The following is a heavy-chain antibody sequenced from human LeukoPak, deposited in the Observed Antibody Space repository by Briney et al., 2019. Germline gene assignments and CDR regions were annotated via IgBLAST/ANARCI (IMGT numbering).Heavy chain of an antibody. D-gene: IGHD3-3*01. Sequence: GGSLRLSCAASGFTFSSYGMHWVRQAPGKGLEWVAVISYDGSNKYYADSVKGRFTISRDNSKNTLYLQMNSLRAEDTAVYYCAKEGDFWSGSDWNGMDVWGQGTTVTVSS. CDR3: AKEGDFWSGSDWNGMDV. CDR1: GFTFSSYG. J-gene: IGHJ6*02. CDR2: ISYDGSNK. V-gene: IGHV3-30*18.